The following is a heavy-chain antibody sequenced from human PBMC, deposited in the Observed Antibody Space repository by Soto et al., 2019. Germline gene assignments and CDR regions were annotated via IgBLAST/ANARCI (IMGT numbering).Heavy chain of an antibody. CDR3: AHLRGHTKYYYYYYYMDV. J-gene: IGHJ6*03. CDR2: IYWDDDK. V-gene: IGHV2-5*02. CDR1: GFSLSTSGVG. Sequence: QITLKESGPTLVNPTQTLTLTCTFSGFSLSTSGVGVGWIRQPPGKALEWLALIYWDDDKRYSPSLKSRLTITKDTSKNQVVLTMTNMDPVDTATYYCAHLRGHTKYYYYYYYMDVWGKGTTVTVSS.